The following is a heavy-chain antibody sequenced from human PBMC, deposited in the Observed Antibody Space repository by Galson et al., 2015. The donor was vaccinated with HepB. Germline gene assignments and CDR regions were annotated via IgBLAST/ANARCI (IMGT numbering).Heavy chain of an antibody. V-gene: IGHV6-1*01. J-gene: IGHJ4*02. CDR1: EDSVSSNSAA. CDR3: ARDLDAVVVAAYFDY. Sequence: CAISEDSVSSNSAAWNWIRQSPSRGLEWLGRTYYRSKWYNDYAVSVKSRITINPDTSKNQFSLQLNSVTPEDTAVYYCARDLDAVVVAAYFDYWGQGTLVTVSS. D-gene: IGHD2-15*01. CDR2: TYYRSKWYN.